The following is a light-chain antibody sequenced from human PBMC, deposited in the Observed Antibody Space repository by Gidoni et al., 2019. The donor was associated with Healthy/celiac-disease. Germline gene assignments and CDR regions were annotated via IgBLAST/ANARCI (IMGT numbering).Light chain of an antibody. CDR1: QSVSSY. Sequence: EIVLTQSPATLSLYPGERATLSCRASQSVSSYLAWYQQKPGQAPRLLIYDASNRATGIPARFSGSGSGTDFTLTISSLAPEDFAVYYCQQRSNWPRTFGQGTKVEIK. V-gene: IGKV3-11*01. J-gene: IGKJ1*01. CDR2: DAS. CDR3: QQRSNWPRT.